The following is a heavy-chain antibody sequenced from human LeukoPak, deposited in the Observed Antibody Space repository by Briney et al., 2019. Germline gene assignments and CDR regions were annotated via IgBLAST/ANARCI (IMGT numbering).Heavy chain of an antibody. V-gene: IGHV1-46*01. CDR2: INPSGGST. J-gene: IGHJ4*02. CDR3: AKGYCSGGTCYSYDY. Sequence: ASVKVSCKASGYTFTRYYMHWVRQAPGRGLEWMGIINPSGGSTSYAQKFQGRVTMTRDTSTSTVYMELNSLRSEDTAVYYCAKGYCSGGTCYSYDYWGQGTLVTVSS. D-gene: IGHD2-15*01. CDR1: GYTFTRYY.